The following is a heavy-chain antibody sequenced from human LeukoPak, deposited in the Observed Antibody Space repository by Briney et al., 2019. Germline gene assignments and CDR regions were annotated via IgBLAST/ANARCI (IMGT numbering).Heavy chain of an antibody. D-gene: IGHD3-10*01. V-gene: IGHV1-18*01. CDR2: ISAYNGNT. J-gene: IGHJ4*02. CDR1: GYTFTSYG. Sequence: GASVKVSCKASGYTFTSYGISWVRQAPGQGLEWMGWISAYNGNTNYAQKLQGRVTMTTDTSTSTAYMELRSLRSDDTAVYYCARVPLYGSGTRDFDYWGQGTLVTVSS. CDR3: ARVPLYGSGTRDFDY.